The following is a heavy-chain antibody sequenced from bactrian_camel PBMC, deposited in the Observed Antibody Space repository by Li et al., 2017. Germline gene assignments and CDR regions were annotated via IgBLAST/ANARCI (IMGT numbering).Heavy chain of an antibody. Sequence: DVQLVESGGGLVQPGGSLTISCVTSGFTFNENDMTWVRQAPGKGLEWVSTIGSGGDNRRYADSVKGRFTMSRDNAKNTVYLQMNSLKTEDTALYYCATQIGLGQGTQVTVS. V-gene: IGHV3S40*01. J-gene: IGHJ4*01. CDR2: IGSGGDNR. CDR1: GFTFNEND.